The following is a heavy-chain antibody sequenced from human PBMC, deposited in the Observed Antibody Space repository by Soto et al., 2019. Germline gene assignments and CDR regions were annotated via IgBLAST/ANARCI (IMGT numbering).Heavy chain of an antibody. V-gene: IGHV4-61*01. Sequence: SETLSLTCTVSGGSVDSGSYYWSWIRQPPGKGLEWIGYIYYSGSTNYNPSLKSRVTISVDTSKNQFSLKLSSVTAADTAVYYSTRGSMITFGGVIPAPAFDIWGQGTMVTVSS. CDR2: IYYSGST. D-gene: IGHD3-16*02. CDR3: TRGSMITFGGVIPAPAFDI. J-gene: IGHJ3*02. CDR1: GGSVDSGSYY.